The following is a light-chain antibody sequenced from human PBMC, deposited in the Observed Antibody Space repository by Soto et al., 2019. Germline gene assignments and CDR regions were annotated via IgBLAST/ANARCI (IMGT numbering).Light chain of an antibody. CDR3: QQSYSTPRT. CDR1: QSISSY. V-gene: IGKV1-39*01. CDR2: AAS. Sequence: DIQMTQSPSSLSASVGDRVTVTCRASQSISSYLNWYQQKPGKAPKLLIYAASSLEGGVPSRFGASGSGTDFTLTLSSLQPEDSATYYCQQSYSTPRTFGQGTKAEIK. J-gene: IGKJ1*01.